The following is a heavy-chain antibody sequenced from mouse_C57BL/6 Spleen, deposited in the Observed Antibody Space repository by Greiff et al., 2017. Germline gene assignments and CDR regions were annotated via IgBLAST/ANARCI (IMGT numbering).Heavy chain of an antibody. CDR2: ISYDGSN. D-gene: IGHD2-4*01. V-gene: IGHV3-6*01. CDR3: AREGIYYDYDGGWFAY. Sequence: VQLKESGPGLVKPSQSLSLTCSVTGYSITSGYYWNWIRQFPGNKLEWMGYISYDGSNNYNPSLKNRISITRDTSKNQFFLKLNSVTTEDTATYYCAREGIYYDYDGGWFAYWGQGTLVTVSA. J-gene: IGHJ3*01. CDR1: GYSITSGYY.